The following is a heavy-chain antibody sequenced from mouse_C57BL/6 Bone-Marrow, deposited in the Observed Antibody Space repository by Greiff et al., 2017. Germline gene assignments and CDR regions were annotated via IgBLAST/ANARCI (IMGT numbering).Heavy chain of an antibody. J-gene: IGHJ3*01. CDR3: ARGDGYADAY. CDR1: GYTFTSYW. Sequence: QVQLQQPGAELVRPGTSVKLSCKASGYTFTSYWMHWVKQRPGQGLEWIGVIDPSDSYTNYNQKFKGKATLTVDTSSSTAYMQLSSLTPEDSAVYYCARGDGYADAYWGQGTLVTVSA. D-gene: IGHD2-2*01. CDR2: IDPSDSYT. V-gene: IGHV1-59*01.